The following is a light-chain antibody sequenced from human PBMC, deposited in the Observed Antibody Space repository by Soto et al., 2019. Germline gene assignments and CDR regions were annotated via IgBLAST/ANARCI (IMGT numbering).Light chain of an antibody. CDR1: QSIGSN. CDR2: TAS. V-gene: IGKV1-39*01. Sequence: DIQMTQSPSSLSASVGDRVSISCRASQSIGSNICWYQQKPGKAPDLLIYTASNLQIGVPSRFSGSGYGTDFALTISSLRPEDVATYFCQQTYMIPQTFGQATKVEVK. J-gene: IGKJ1*01. CDR3: QQTYMIPQT.